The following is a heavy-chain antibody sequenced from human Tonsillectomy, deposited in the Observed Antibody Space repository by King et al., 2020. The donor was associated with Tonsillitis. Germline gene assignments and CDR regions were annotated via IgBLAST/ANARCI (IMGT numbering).Heavy chain of an antibody. CDR3: AKAGWSSTSCYAGVYYYYYYVMDV. Sequence: HVQLVESGGGVVQPGRSLRLSCAASGFIFTSYGMHWVRQAPGKGLEWVAVISYDGNNKYYADTVKGRFTISRDNSKNTLYLLMNSLRAEDTAVYYCAKAGWSSTSCYAGVYYYYYYVMDVWGQGTTVTVFS. CDR2: ISYDGNNK. CDR1: GFIFTSYG. D-gene: IGHD2-2*01. J-gene: IGHJ6*02. V-gene: IGHV3-30*18.